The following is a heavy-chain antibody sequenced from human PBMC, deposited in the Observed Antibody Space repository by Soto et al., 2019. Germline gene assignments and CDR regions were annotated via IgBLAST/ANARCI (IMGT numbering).Heavy chain of an antibody. D-gene: IGHD1-26*01. V-gene: IGHV4-30-2*01. CDR3: ARRYGGNLDY. Sequence: TLSLTCAVSGGSISSGGYSWSWIRQPPGKGLEWIGYIYHSGSTYYNPSLKSRVTISVDTSKNQFSLKLSSVTAADTAVYYCARRYGGNLDYWGQGTLVTVSS. J-gene: IGHJ4*02. CDR2: IYHSGST. CDR1: GGSISSGGYS.